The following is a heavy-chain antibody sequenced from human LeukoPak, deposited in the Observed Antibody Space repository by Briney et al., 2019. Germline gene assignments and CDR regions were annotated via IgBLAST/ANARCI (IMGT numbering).Heavy chain of an antibody. J-gene: IGHJ4*02. V-gene: IGHV3-23*01. CDR3: AKDSERSMVRGIRHDY. Sequence: GGSLRLSCAASGFTFSSYAMSWVRQAPGKGLEWVSSISGGAGTTYYADSVKGRFTISRDNSKNTLYLQMNSLRAEDTAVYYCAKDSERSMVRGIRHDYWGQGTLVTVSS. CDR2: ISGGAGTT. D-gene: IGHD3-10*01. CDR1: GFTFSSYA.